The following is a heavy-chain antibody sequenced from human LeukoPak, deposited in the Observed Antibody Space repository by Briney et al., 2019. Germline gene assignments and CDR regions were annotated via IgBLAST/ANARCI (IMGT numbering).Heavy chain of an antibody. CDR2: ISWISGSI. CDR3: AKAANIGYCSSTCCYFDY. CDR1: GFTFDDYA. V-gene: IGHV3-9*03. Sequence: GGSLRLSCAASGFTFDDYAMHWVRQAPGEGLEWVSGISWISGSIGYADSVKGRFTISRDNAKNSLYLQMNSLRAEDMALYYCAKAANIGYCSSTCCYFDYWGQGTLVTVSS. J-gene: IGHJ4*02. D-gene: IGHD2-2*01.